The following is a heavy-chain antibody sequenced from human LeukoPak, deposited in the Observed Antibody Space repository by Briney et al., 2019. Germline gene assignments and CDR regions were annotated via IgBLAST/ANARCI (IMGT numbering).Heavy chain of an antibody. D-gene: IGHD5-24*01. CDR1: GYTFTSNH. J-gene: IGHJ5*02. CDR2: ISPTGGST. CDR3: ARDNSVRDEAWWFNP. Sequence: ASVKVSCKAFGYTFTSNHMHWVRQAPGQGPEWMGVISPTGGSTTYAQKFQDRLTLTRDMSTSTDYLELSSLRSEDTAVYYCARDNSVRDEAWWFNPWGQGTLVTVSS. V-gene: IGHV1-46*01.